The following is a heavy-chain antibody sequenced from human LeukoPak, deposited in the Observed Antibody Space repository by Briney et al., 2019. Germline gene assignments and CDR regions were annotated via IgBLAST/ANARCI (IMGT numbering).Heavy chain of an antibody. V-gene: IGHV3-66*01. Sequence: GGSLRLSCAASGFTVSSNYMSWVRHTPGKGLEWVSLINTGGSTDYADSVKGRFTNSRDNSENTLYLQMNSLRAEDTAVYYCASRDKGFYYGMNVWGQGTTVTVSS. CDR2: INTGGST. CDR1: GFTVSSNY. D-gene: IGHD5-24*01. CDR3: ASRDKGFYYGMNV. J-gene: IGHJ6*02.